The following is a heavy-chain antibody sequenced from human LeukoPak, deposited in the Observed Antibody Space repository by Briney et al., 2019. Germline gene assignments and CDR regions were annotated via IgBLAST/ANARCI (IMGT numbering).Heavy chain of an antibody. D-gene: IGHD6-6*01. Sequence: GGSLRLSCAASGFTVSSNYMNWVRQAPGKGLEWVSAISGSGGSTYYADSVRGRFTISRDNSKNTLYLQMNSLRAEDSAVYYCASQTLYSGSSNFDYWGQGTLVTVSS. CDR1: GFTVSSNY. CDR3: ASQTLYSGSSNFDY. V-gene: IGHV3-23*01. CDR2: ISGSGGST. J-gene: IGHJ4*02.